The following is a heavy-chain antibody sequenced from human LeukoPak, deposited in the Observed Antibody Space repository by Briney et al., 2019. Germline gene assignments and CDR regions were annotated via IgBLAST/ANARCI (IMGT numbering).Heavy chain of an antibody. D-gene: IGHD4-11*01. V-gene: IGHV3-21*01. J-gene: IGHJ6*03. CDR1: GFTFSHYT. CDR2: ITSSSSHI. Sequence: GGSLRLSCAACGFTFSHYTIGWVRQAPGKGLERVASITSSSSHIYYVDSVKGRFTISRENAKNEVYLQMNSLRGEDTAIYYCARVMMGATVTTFHYYCMDVWGVGTAVTVSS. CDR3: ARVMMGATVTTFHYYCMDV.